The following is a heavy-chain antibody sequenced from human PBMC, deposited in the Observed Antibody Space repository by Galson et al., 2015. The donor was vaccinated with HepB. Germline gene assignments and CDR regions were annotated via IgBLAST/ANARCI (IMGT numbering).Heavy chain of an antibody. J-gene: IGHJ4*02. CDR2: ISGSGGST. D-gene: IGHD1-7*01. CDR3: AKDQNWNYEV. Sequence: SLRLSCAASGFPFRSYALSWVRQAPGKGLEWVSAISGSGGSTYYADSVKGRFTISRDNSKSTLYLQMNSLIAEGTAVYYCAKDQNWNYEVWGQGTLFTVSS. V-gene: IGHV3-23*01. CDR1: GFPFRSYA.